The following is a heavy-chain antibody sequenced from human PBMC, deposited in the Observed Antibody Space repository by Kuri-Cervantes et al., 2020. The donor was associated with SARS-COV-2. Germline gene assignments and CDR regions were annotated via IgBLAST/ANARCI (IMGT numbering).Heavy chain of an antibody. V-gene: IGHV4-59*12. D-gene: IGHD3-9*01. CDR1: GGSISSYY. CDR2: FYYSGIT. J-gene: IGHJ5*02. Sequence: SETLSLTCTVSGGSISSYYWSWIRQPPGKGLEWIGYFYYSGITNYNPSLKNRVTMSVDTSKNQFSLNLSSVTAADTAVYYCARDTYYDILTGYSPLGFDPWGQGTLVTVSS. CDR3: ARDTYYDILTGYSPLGFDP.